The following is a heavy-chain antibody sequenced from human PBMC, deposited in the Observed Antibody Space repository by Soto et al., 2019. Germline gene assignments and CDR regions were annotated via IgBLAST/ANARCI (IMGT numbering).Heavy chain of an antibody. V-gene: IGHV1-69*13. J-gene: IGHJ6*02. CDR2: IIPFTGST. D-gene: IGHD3-16*02. CDR3: ARGIAQGDYYYYAMDV. CDR1: GGTFSSYG. Sequence: GASVKVSCKTSGGTFSSYGISWVRQAPGQGLEWMGGIIPFTGSTKHAQKLQGRVTIIADEITSTAYMELSSLRPEDTAVYYCARGIAQGDYYYYAMDVWGQGTTVTVSS.